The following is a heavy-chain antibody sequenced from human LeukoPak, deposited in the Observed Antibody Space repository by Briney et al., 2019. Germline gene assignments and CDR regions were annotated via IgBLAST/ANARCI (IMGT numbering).Heavy chain of an antibody. CDR1: GYTFTVYY. CDR3: AREAMVRGVMGWFDP. Sequence: EASVKVSCKASGYTFTVYYMHWVRQAPGQGLEWMGWINPNSGGTNYAQKFQSRVTMTRDTSTSTAYMELSKLRSDGTAVYYCAREAMVRGVMGWFDPWGQGTLVTVSS. CDR2: INPNSGGT. V-gene: IGHV1-2*02. J-gene: IGHJ5*02. D-gene: IGHD3-10*01.